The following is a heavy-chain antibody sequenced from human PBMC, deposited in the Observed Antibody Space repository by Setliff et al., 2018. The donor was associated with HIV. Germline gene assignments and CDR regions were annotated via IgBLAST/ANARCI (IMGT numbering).Heavy chain of an antibody. CDR2: INHSGTT. V-gene: IGHV4-4*02. J-gene: IGHJ4*02. Sequence: PSETLSLTCAVSGGSISGSNWWSWVRQPPGKGLEWIGEINHSGTTNYSPSFKSRLNISVDVSKNQFSLRLASLSAADTAAYFCAAKPMIRGRPFAFWGQATLVTVSS. D-gene: IGHD3-10*01. CDR1: GGSISGSNW. CDR3: AAKPMIRGRPFAF.